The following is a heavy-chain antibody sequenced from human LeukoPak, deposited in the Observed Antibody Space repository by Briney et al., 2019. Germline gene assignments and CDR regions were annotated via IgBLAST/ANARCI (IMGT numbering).Heavy chain of an antibody. CDR3: AKDFSACLDY. V-gene: IGHV3-21*01. D-gene: IGHD3-10*01. CDR2: ISSSSSYI. Sequence: GGSLRLSCAASGFTFSSYSMNWVRQAPGKGLEWVSSISSSSSYIYYADSVKGRFTISRDNAKNSLYLQMNSLRAEDTAVYYCAKDFSACLDYWGQGTLVTVSS. CDR1: GFTFSSYS. J-gene: IGHJ4*02.